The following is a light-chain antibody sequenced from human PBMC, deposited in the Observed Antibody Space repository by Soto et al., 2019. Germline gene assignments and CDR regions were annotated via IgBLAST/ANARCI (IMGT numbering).Light chain of an antibody. J-gene: IGKJ1*01. V-gene: IGKV3-15*01. Sequence: EIVMTQSPATLSVSPGESATLSCRASQSVSSNLAWYQQKPGQAPRLLVYGASTRATGIPARFSGSGSGTEFTLTSSSLQSEDSAVYYCQEYSAWWTFGQGTKVEIK. CDR3: QEYSAWWT. CDR2: GAS. CDR1: QSVSSN.